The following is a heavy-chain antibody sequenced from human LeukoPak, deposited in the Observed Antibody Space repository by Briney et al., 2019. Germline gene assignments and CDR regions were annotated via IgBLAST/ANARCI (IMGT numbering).Heavy chain of an antibody. D-gene: IGHD6-13*01. CDR2: IYPGDSDT. J-gene: IGHJ5*02. CDR1: GYRFTTYW. Sequence: GESLKISCKGSGYRFTTYWIGWVRQMPGKGLEWMGIIYPGDSDTRYSPSFQGQVTTSADKSINTAYLQWSSLKASDTANYYCARGLSSSWYGNWFDPWGQGTLVTVSS. CDR3: ARGLSSSWYGNWFDP. V-gene: IGHV5-51*01.